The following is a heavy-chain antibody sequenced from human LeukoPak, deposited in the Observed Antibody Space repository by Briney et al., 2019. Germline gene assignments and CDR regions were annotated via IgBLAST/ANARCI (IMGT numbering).Heavy chain of an antibody. V-gene: IGHV4-59*08. CDR3: ARQVGYCSGGSCSKTRPFDY. Sequence: SETLSLTCTVSGGSISSYYWSWIRQPPGEGLEWIGYIYYSGSTNYNPSLKSRVTISVDTSKNQFSLKLSSVTAADTAVYYCARQVGYCSGGSCSKTRPFDYWGQGTLVTVSS. D-gene: IGHD2-15*01. CDR1: GGSISSYY. CDR2: IYYSGST. J-gene: IGHJ4*02.